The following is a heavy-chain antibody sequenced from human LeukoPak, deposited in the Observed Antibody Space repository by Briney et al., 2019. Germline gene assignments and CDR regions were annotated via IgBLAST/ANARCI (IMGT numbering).Heavy chain of an antibody. J-gene: IGHJ4*02. D-gene: IGHD3-3*01. CDR3: ARVLEYYFDY. CDR1: GYTFTSYV. CDR2: INAGNGNT. Sequence: ASVKVSCKASGYTFTSYVVHWVRQTPGQRLEWMGWINAGNGNTKYSQKFQGRVTITRDTSASTAYMELSSLRSEDTAVYYCARVLEYYFDYWGQGTLVTVSS. V-gene: IGHV1-3*01.